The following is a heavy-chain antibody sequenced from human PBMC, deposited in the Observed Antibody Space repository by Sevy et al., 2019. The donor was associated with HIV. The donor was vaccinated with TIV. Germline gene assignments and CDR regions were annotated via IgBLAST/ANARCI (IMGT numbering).Heavy chain of an antibody. V-gene: IGHV3-23*01. D-gene: IGHD3-22*01. Sequence: GGSLRLSCAASGFTFSSYVMSWVRQAPGKGLEWVSAISSSGGSTYYADSVKGRFTISRDNSKNTLYLQMNSLRDEDTAVYYGAKDPESRYYYDSSVIYYFDYWGQGTLVTVSS. CDR1: GFTFSSYV. CDR3: AKDPESRYYYDSSVIYYFDY. J-gene: IGHJ4*02. CDR2: ISSSGGST.